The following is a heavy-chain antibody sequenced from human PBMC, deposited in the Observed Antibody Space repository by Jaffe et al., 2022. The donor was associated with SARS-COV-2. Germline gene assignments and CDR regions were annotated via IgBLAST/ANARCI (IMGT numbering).Heavy chain of an antibody. Sequence: QVQLQESGPGLVKPSETLSLTCTVSGYSISSGYYWGCIRQPPGKGLEWIGNIYHSGNTYYNPSLKSRVTISVDTSKNQFSLKLSSVTAADTAVYYCARAAYYGSGFYLDYWGQGALVTVSS. CDR1: GYSISSGYY. J-gene: IGHJ4*02. CDR2: IYHSGNT. V-gene: IGHV4-38-2*02. CDR3: ARAAYYGSGFYLDY. D-gene: IGHD3-10*01.